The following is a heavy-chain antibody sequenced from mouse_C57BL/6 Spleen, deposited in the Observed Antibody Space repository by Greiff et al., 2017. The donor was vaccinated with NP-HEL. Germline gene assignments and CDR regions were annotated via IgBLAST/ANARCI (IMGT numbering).Heavy chain of an antibody. CDR3: TTRNYDLAWFAY. CDR2: IDPENGDT. D-gene: IGHD2-4*01. J-gene: IGHJ3*01. CDR1: GFNIKDDY. Sequence: EVQRVESGAELVRPGASVKLSCTASGFNIKDDYMHWVKQRPEQGLEWIGWIDPENGDTEYASKFQGKATITADTSSNTAYLQLSSLTSEDTAVYYCTTRNYDLAWFAYWGQGTLVTVSA. V-gene: IGHV14-4*01.